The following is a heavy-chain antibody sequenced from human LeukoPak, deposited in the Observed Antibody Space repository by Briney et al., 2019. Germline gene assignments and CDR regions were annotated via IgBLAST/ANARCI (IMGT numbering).Heavy chain of an antibody. J-gene: IGHJ4*02. D-gene: IGHD4-17*01. CDR3: ARHVPNTVTRRRAFDY. V-gene: IGHV4-39*01. CDR2: IYYSGST. Sequence: PSETLSLTCTVPGGSISSSSYYWGWIRQPPGKGLEWIGSIYYSGSTYYNPSLKSRVTISVDTSKNQFSLKLSSVTAADTAVYYCARHVPNTVTRRRAFDYWGQGTLVTVSS. CDR1: GGSISSSSYY.